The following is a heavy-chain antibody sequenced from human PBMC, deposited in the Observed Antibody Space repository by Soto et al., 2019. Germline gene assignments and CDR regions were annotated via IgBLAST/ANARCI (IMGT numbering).Heavy chain of an antibody. V-gene: IGHV3-23*01. Sequence: EVQLLESGGGLVQPGGSLKLSCAASGFTFNNHAMTWVRQAPGKGLEWVSAMSGGVSTYYADSVKGRFTISRDNSKNALYLQMNNVRLGDTAVYYCARDYNGNRNFDYWGQGTLVTVSP. CDR2: MSGGVST. J-gene: IGHJ4*02. CDR1: GFTFNNHA. D-gene: IGHD1-20*01. CDR3: ARDYNGNRNFDY.